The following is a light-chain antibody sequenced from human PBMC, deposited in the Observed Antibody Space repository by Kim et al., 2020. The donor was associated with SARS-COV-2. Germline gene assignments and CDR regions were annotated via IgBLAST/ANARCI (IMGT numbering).Light chain of an antibody. J-gene: IGLJ3*02. CDR1: SSNIGNNY. CDR2: WNN. CDR3: SSWDDTLRGPV. Sequence: QSVLTQPPSASETPGQRVIISCSGTSSNIGNNYVYWYQHFPGTAPKLLMYWNNKRPSGVPARFSGSKSGTSASLAISGLRPEDEADYYCSSWDDTLRGPVFGGGTQLTVL. V-gene: IGLV1-47*01.